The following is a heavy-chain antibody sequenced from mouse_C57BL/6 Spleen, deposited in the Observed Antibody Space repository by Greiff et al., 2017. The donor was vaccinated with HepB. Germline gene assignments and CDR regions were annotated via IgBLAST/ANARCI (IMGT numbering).Heavy chain of an antibody. J-gene: IGHJ3*01. D-gene: IGHD2-9*01. CDR2: IDPSDSYT. V-gene: IGHV1-50*01. CDR1: GYTFTSYW. Sequence: VQLQQPGAELVKPGASVKLSCKASGYTFTSYWMQWVKQRPGQGLEWIGEIDPSDSYTNYNQKFKGKATLTVDTSSSTAYMQLSSLTSEDSAVYDCARSFYGYEAWFAYWGQGTLVTVSA. CDR3: ARSFYGYEAWFAY.